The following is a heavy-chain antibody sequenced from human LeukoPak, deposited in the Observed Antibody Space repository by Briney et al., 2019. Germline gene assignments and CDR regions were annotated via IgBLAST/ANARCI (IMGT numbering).Heavy chain of an antibody. CDR3: ARDIVVVVATNSAFDI. D-gene: IGHD2-15*01. J-gene: IGHJ3*02. CDR1: GGSISSYY. CDR2: IYYSGST. V-gene: IGHV4-59*01. Sequence: PSETLSLTCTVSGGSISSYYWSWIRQPPGKGLEWIGYIYYSGSTNYNPSLKSRVTISLDTSKNQFSLKLSSVTAADTAVYYCARDIVVVVATNSAFDIWGQGTMVTVSS.